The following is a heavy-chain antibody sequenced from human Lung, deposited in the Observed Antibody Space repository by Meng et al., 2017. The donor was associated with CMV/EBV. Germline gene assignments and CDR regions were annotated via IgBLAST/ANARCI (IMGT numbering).Heavy chain of an antibody. CDR1: GGTFSSYT. CDR2: IIPTVGTA. D-gene: IGHD3-22*01. Sequence: SXXVSXKASGGTFSSYTISWVRQAPGQGLECMGGIIPTVGTANYAQKFQGRVTINTDESTNTVYMELSSLRSEDTAVYYCARARSNVYYYDSSGGRDAFDIWXQGTMVTVSS. V-gene: IGHV1-69*16. CDR3: ARARSNVYYYDSSGGRDAFDI. J-gene: IGHJ3*02.